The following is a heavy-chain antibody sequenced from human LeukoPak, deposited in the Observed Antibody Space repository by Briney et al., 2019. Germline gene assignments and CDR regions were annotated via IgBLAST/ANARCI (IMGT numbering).Heavy chain of an antibody. CDR1: GFTFSNAW. J-gene: IGHJ4*02. CDR2: ISGSGDQT. Sequence: GGSLRLSCAASGFTFSNAWMSWVRQAPGKGLEWVSAISGSGDQTYYADSVKGRFTISRDNSKNTLYLQMNSLRGEDTAVYYCAKAPAPYSFGTFDYWGQGTLVTVSS. CDR3: AKAPAPYSFGTFDY. V-gene: IGHV3-23*01. D-gene: IGHD5-18*01.